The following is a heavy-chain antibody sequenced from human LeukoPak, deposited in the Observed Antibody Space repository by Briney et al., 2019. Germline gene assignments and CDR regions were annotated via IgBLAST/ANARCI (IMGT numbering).Heavy chain of an antibody. CDR1: DFSFSNYA. Sequence: GGSLRLSCAASDFSFSNYAMSWVRQAPGKGLEWVSVIYSGGSTYYADSVKGRFTISRDNSKNTLYLQMNSLRAEDTAVYYCARGSASIGGFDYWGQGTLVTVSS. CDR2: IYSGGST. CDR3: ARGSASIGGFDY. J-gene: IGHJ4*02. V-gene: IGHV3-53*01.